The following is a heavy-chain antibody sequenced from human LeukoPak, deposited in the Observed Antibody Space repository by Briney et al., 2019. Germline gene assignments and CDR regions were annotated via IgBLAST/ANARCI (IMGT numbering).Heavy chain of an antibody. CDR1: GGSISSGGYY. Sequence: PSETLSLTCTVSGGSISSGGYYWGWIRQPPGKGLEWNGSYYSSGSTYYNPSLQSRVTISVDTSKNQFSLERSSVTAAESAVYYCASTYYYDSSGYSHDAFDIWGQGKMVTVSS. J-gene: IGHJ3*02. D-gene: IGHD3-22*01. CDR3: ASTYYYDSSGYSHDAFDI. V-gene: IGHV4-39*01. CDR2: YYSSGST.